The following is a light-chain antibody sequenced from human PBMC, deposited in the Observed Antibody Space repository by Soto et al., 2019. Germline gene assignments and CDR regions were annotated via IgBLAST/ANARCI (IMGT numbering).Light chain of an antibody. CDR2: GNN. J-gene: IGLJ3*02. Sequence: QLVLTQPPSVSGAPGQTITISCTGSSSNIGAGYDVHWYQQLPGRAPKLLIYGNNNRPSGVPDRFSGSKSGTSVSLAITGLRGEDEADYHCQSYDSSLSGWVFGGGTKVTVL. CDR1: SSNIGAGYD. V-gene: IGLV1-40*01. CDR3: QSYDSSLSGWV.